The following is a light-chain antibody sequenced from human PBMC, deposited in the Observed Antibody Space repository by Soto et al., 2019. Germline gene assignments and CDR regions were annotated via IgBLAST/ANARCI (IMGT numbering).Light chain of an antibody. CDR2: WAS. CDR3: HQYSITPQVT. CDR1: QSLLHSSNNKNY. V-gene: IGKV4-1*01. J-gene: IGKJ4*01. Sequence: DIVLTQSPDSLAVSLGERATINCKSSQSLLHSSNNKNYLAWYQQKPGQPPKLLIFWASTRESGVPDRFSGSGSGTDFTLTISSLQAEDVAVYYCHQYSITPQVTFGGGTKVEIK.